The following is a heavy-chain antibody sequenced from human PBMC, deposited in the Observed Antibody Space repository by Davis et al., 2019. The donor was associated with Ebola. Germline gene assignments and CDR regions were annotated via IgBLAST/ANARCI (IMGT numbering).Heavy chain of an antibody. D-gene: IGHD6-19*01. CDR1: GFTFSSYA. Sequence: PGGSLRFSCAASGFTFSSYAMSWVRQAPGKGLEWVSAISGSGGSTYYADSVKGRFTISRDNSKNTLYLQMNSLRAEDTAVYYCAKLEQWLVYYYYYGMDVWGQGTTVTVSS. CDR2: ISGSGGST. J-gene: IGHJ6*02. V-gene: IGHV3-23*01. CDR3: AKLEQWLVYYYYYGMDV.